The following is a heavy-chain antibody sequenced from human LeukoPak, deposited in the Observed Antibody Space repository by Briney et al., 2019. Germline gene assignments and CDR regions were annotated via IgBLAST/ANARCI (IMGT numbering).Heavy chain of an antibody. CDR3: ARAGVTDRGAIQLWLRHSGKFDY. V-gene: IGHV4-34*01. CDR2: INHSGST. CDR1: GGSFSGYY. J-gene: IGHJ4*02. D-gene: IGHD5-18*01. Sequence: SETLSLTCAVYGGSFSGYYWSWIRQHPGKGLEWIGEINHSGSTNYKPSLKSRVTISVDTSKNQFSLKLSSVTAADTAVYYCARAGVTDRGAIQLWLRHSGKFDYWGQGTLVTVSS.